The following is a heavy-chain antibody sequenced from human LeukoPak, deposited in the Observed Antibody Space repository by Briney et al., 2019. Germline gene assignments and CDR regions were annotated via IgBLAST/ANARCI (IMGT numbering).Heavy chain of an antibody. CDR3: ARGITESTSNY. J-gene: IGHJ4*02. D-gene: IGHD1-7*01. Sequence: GSLRLSCAASGITFSSYSMNWVRQAPGKGLEWVSSISSSSSYIYCADSVKGRFTISRDSAKNSLYLQMNSLGAEDTAVYYCARGITESTSNYWGQGTLVTVSS. CDR1: GITFSSYS. V-gene: IGHV3-21*01. CDR2: ISSSSSYI.